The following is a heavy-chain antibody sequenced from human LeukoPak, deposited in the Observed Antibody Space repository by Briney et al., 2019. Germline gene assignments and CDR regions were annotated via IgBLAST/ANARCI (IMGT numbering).Heavy chain of an antibody. Sequence: GGSLRLSCTASGFTINNNYMSWVRQAPGKGLEWVANIKQDGNEKYYVDSVKGRFTISRDNAKSSLYLQMNSLRAEDTAVYYCARRYFDYWGQGTLVTVSS. CDR2: IKQDGNEK. CDR3: ARRYFDY. J-gene: IGHJ4*02. CDR1: GFTINNNY. V-gene: IGHV3-7*03.